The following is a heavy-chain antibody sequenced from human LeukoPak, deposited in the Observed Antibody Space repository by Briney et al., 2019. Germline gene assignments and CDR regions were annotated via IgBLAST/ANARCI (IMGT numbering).Heavy chain of an antibody. CDR2: INPNSGGT. D-gene: IGHD6-19*01. Sequence: ASVKVSCKASGYTFTGYYMHWVRQAPGQGLEWMGWINPNSGGTNYAQKFQGRVTMTRDTSISTAYMELSRLRSDDTAVYYCARDSTIAVAVYFDYWGQGTLVTVSS. CDR3: ARDSTIAVAVYFDY. CDR1: GYTFTGYY. V-gene: IGHV1-2*02. J-gene: IGHJ4*02.